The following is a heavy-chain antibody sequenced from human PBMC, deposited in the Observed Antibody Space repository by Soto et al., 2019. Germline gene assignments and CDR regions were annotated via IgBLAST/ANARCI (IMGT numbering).Heavy chain of an antibody. CDR2: IYTSGST. CDR3: AREGDYYDSIPRGFDP. Sequence: PSETLSLTFTVSGGSISSYYWSWIRQPAGKGLEWIGRIYTSGSTNYYPSLKSRVTMSVDTSKNPFSLKLSSVTAADTAVYYCAREGDYYDSIPRGFDPWGQGTLVTVSS. J-gene: IGHJ5*02. V-gene: IGHV4-4*07. D-gene: IGHD3-22*01. CDR1: GGSISSYY.